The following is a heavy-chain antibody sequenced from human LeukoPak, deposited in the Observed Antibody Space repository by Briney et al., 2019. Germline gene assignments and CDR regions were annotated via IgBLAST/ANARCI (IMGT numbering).Heavy chain of an antibody. CDR3: ARGGTMVRGDNWFDP. CDR1: GDSISSSNSY. V-gene: IGHV4-39*07. D-gene: IGHD3-10*01. Sequence: SETLSLTCTVSGDSISSSNSYRGWIRQPPGKGLEWIGSLYYSGSSYYNPSLKSRVTISVDTSKNQFSLKLSSVTAADTAVYYCARGGTMVRGDNWFDPWGQGTLVTVSS. CDR2: LYYSGSS. J-gene: IGHJ5*02.